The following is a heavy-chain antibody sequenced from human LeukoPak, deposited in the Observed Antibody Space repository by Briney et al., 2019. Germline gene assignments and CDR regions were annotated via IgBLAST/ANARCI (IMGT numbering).Heavy chain of an antibody. CDR3: ARSGDYCTNGVCSYYYYYMDV. V-gene: IGHV1-8*03. CDR1: GYTFTSYY. CDR2: MNPNSGNT. Sequence: GASVKVSCKASGYTFTSYYMHWVRQATGQGLEWMGWMNPNSGNTGYAQKFQGRVTITRNTSISTAYMELSSLRSEDTAVYYCARSGDYCTNGVCSYYYYYMDVWGKGTTVTVSS. J-gene: IGHJ6*03. D-gene: IGHD2-8*01.